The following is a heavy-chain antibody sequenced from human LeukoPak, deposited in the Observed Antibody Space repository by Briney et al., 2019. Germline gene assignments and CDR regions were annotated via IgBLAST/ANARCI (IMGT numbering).Heavy chain of an antibody. CDR2: INPSNGDT. CDR3: ARVGSSGWYVHPTLDY. J-gene: IGHJ4*02. D-gene: IGHD6-19*01. Sequence: GASVKVSCKASGYTFSGYYIHWVRQAPGRGLEWMSWINPSNGDTNYAQKFQGRGTMTRDTSISTAYMELTRLISDDTAVYYCARVGSSGWYVHPTLDYWGQGTLVTVSS. CDR1: GYTFSGYY. V-gene: IGHV1-2*02.